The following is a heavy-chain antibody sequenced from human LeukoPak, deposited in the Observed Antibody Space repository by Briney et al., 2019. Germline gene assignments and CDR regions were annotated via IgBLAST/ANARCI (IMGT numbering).Heavy chain of an antibody. J-gene: IGHJ4*02. V-gene: IGHV1-18*01. CDR2: ISAYNGNT. CDR3: ARDDSSGPQVY. D-gene: IGHD3-22*01. Sequence: GASVKVSCKASGYTFTSYGISWVRQAPGQGLEWMGWISAYNGNTNYAQKLQGRVTMTSDTSTSTVYMELSSLRSEDTAVYYCARDDSSGPQVYWGQGTLVTVSS. CDR1: GYTFTSYG.